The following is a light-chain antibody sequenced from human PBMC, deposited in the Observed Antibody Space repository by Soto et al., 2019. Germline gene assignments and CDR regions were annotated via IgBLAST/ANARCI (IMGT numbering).Light chain of an antibody. CDR3: QQLNSYLT. V-gene: IGKV1-9*01. Sequence: DIQLTQSPSLLSASVGDRVTITCRASQGISSYLAWYQQKPGKAPKLLIYAASTLQGGVPSRFSGSGSATYFSLTISSLQPEDFATYYCQQLNSYLTFGGGTKVEIK. CDR2: AAS. J-gene: IGKJ4*01. CDR1: QGISSY.